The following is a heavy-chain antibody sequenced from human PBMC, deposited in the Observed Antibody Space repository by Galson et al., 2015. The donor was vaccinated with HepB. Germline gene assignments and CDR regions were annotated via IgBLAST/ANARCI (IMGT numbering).Heavy chain of an antibody. CDR3: AKDLRFLEWTLPGYMDV. CDR2: ISGSGGST. Sequence: SLRLSCAASGFTFSSYAMSWVRQAPGKGLEWVSAISGSGGSTYYADSVKGRFTISRDNSKNTLYLQMNSLRAEDTAVYYCAKDLRFLEWTLPGYMDVWGKGTTVTVSS. J-gene: IGHJ6*03. V-gene: IGHV3-23*01. CDR1: GFTFSSYA. D-gene: IGHD3-3*01.